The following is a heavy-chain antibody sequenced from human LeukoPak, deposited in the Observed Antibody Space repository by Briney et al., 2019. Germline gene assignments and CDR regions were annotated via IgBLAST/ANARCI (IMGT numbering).Heavy chain of an antibody. D-gene: IGHD6-6*01. CDR3: ARVGKAARSEWFDP. V-gene: IGHV3-53*01. CDR2: LYSNGNT. J-gene: IGHJ5*02. Sequence: PGGSLRLSCAASGFTVSSNYMAWVRQAPGKGLEWVSVLYSNGNTYYADSVKGRFTISRGNSKNTLYLQMNSLRADDTAVYYCARVGKAARSEWFDPWGQGTLVTVSS. CDR1: GFTVSSNY.